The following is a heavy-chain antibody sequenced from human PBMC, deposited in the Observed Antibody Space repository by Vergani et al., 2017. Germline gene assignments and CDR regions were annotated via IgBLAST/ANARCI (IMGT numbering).Heavy chain of an antibody. CDR2: INWNSDSI. CDR3: VKDIAASGNYWDFDL. Sequence: EVQLVESGGGLVQPGRSLRLSCAASGFTFDDYAMHWVRQAPGKGLEWVSGINWNSDSIAYADSVKGRFTISRDNAKNSLYLQMNSLRAEDTALYYCVKDIAASGNYWDFDLWARGTLVTVSS. J-gene: IGHJ2*01. D-gene: IGHD6-13*01. V-gene: IGHV3-9*01. CDR1: GFTFDDYA.